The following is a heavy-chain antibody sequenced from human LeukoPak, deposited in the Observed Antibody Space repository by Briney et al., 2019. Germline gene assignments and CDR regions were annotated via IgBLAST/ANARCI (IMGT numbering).Heavy chain of an antibody. CDR2: ISAYNGNT. Sequence: ASVKVSFTASGYTFTSYGISWVRQAPGQGLEWMGWISAYNGNTNYAQKLQGRVTMTTDTSTSTAYMELRSLRSDDTAVYYCAREDYYDSSGYLDYWGQGTLVTVSS. J-gene: IGHJ4*02. CDR3: AREDYYDSSGYLDY. CDR1: GYTFTSYG. D-gene: IGHD3-22*01. V-gene: IGHV1-18*01.